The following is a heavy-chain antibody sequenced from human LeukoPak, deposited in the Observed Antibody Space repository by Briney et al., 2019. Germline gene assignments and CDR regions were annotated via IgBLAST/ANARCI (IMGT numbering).Heavy chain of an antibody. Sequence: GGSLRLSCAASGFTFSNAWMSWVRQAPGKGLVWISRIYTDGTATNYADSVKGRFTISRDNAKNTLYVQMNSLRVEDTAVYYCARGSSYGLDVWGRGTTVTVSS. J-gene: IGHJ6*02. V-gene: IGHV3-74*01. CDR3: ARGSSYGLDV. CDR1: GFTFSNAW. D-gene: IGHD3-10*01. CDR2: IYTDGTAT.